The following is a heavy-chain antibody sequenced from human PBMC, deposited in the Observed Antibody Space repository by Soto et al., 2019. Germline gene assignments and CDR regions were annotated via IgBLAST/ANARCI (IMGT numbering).Heavy chain of an antibody. Sequence: GKGLEWMGIIYPSDSDTRYSPSLQGQVTISADKSISTAYLQWSSLEASDTAMYYCARHSSWRTSVYHYWGQGTLVTVSS. D-gene: IGHD6-6*01. CDR2: IYPSDSDT. V-gene: IGHV5-51*01. J-gene: IGHJ4*02. CDR3: ARHSSWRTSVYHY.